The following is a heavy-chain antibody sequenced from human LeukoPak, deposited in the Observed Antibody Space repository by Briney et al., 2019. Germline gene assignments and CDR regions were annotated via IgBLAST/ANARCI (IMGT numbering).Heavy chain of an antibody. CDR2: INPSGGST. V-gene: IGHV1-46*01. D-gene: IGHD6-13*01. J-gene: IGHJ4*02. Sequence: ASVKVSCKASGYTFTSYYMHWVRQAPGQGLEWMRIINPSGGSTRYAQKFQGRVTMTRDTSTSTVYMELSSLRSEDTAVYYCARDSEGIAAVNDYWGQGTLVTVSS. CDR1: GYTFTSYY. CDR3: ARDSEGIAAVNDY.